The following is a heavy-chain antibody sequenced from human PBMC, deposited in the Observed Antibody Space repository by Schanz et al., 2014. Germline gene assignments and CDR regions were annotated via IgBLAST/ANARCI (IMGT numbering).Heavy chain of an antibody. CDR1: GGSISSGGYS. J-gene: IGHJ6*02. Sequence: QVQLQESGPGLVKPSQTLSLTCAVSGGSISSGGYSWNWIRQPPGKGLEWIVYIYYSGSTYYNPSLKSRVTKSLDPSKTQFSLKLSSVTAADTAVYYCARGGRTTYNYYYGMDVWGQGTTVTVSS. CDR2: IYYSGST. CDR3: ARGGRTTYNYYYGMDV. D-gene: IGHD1-1*01. V-gene: IGHV4-30-4*07.